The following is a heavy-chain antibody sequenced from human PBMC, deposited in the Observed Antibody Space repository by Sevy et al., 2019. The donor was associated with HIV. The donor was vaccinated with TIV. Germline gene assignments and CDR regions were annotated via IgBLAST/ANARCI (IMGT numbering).Heavy chain of an antibody. J-gene: IGHJ3*02. V-gene: IGHV3-21*01. CDR3: ARDLLVGSTYVFDI. D-gene: IGHD1-26*01. CDR1: GFTFSNYN. CDR2: ISSSSADI. Sequence: GGSLRLSCAASGFTFSNYNMNWVRQAPGEGLKWVSSISSSSADIYYTDSVKGRFTVSRDNSRKSLFLQMNGLSAEDKALYYCARDLLVGSTYVFDIWGRGTMVTVSS.